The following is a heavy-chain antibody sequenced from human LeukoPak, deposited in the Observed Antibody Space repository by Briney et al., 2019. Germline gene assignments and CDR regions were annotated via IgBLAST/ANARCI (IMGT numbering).Heavy chain of an antibody. D-gene: IGHD3-9*01. V-gene: IGHV4-59*08. Sequence: SETLSLTCTVSGGSISSYYWSWIRQPPGKGLEWIGYIYYSGSTNYNPSLKSRVTISVDTSKNQFSLKLSSVTAADTAVYYCASGRLGRYFDWSPPGYWGQGTLVTVSS. CDR3: ASGRLGRYFDWSPPGY. J-gene: IGHJ4*02. CDR2: IYYSGST. CDR1: GGSISSYY.